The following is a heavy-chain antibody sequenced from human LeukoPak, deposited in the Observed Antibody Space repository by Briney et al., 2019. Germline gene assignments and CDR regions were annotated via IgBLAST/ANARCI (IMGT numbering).Heavy chain of an antibody. J-gene: IGHJ4*02. CDR3: ARDLYPGY. CDR2: IRYDGSNK. V-gene: IGHV3-30*02. D-gene: IGHD3-10*01. CDR1: GFTFSSYG. Sequence: GGSLRLSCAASGFTFSSYGMHWVRQAPGKGLEWVAFIRYDGSNKYYADSVKGRFTISRDNSKNSLYLQMNSLRVEDTAVYYCARDLYPGYWGQGTLVIVSS.